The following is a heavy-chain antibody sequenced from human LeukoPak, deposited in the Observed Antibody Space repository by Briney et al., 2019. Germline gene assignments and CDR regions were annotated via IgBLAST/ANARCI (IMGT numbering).Heavy chain of an antibody. Sequence: PGGSLRLSCAAPGFTFSSYSMNWVRQAPGKGLEWVSYISSSSSTIYYADSVKGRFTISRDNAKNSLYLQMNSLRAEDTAVYYCARAIESGGAFDIWGQGTMVTVSS. CDR3: ARAIESGGAFDI. V-gene: IGHV3-48*01. D-gene: IGHD3-16*02. CDR2: ISSSSSTI. CDR1: GFTFSSYS. J-gene: IGHJ3*02.